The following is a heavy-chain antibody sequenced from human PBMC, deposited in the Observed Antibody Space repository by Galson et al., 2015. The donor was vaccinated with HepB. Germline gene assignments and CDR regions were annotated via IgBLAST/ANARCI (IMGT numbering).Heavy chain of an antibody. D-gene: IGHD4-17*01. V-gene: IGHV3-72*01. J-gene: IGHJ4*02. CDR3: ARSEVTTVVTDFDS. Sequence: SLRLSCAVSGFSFSDHYIDWVRQAPGKGLEWVGRSRNKPKGYSTAYAASVKGRFTASRDGSKNSVFLQMNSLRSEDTAVYYCARSEVTTVVTDFDSWGQGTLVTVSS. CDR2: SRNKPKGYST. CDR1: GFSFSDHY.